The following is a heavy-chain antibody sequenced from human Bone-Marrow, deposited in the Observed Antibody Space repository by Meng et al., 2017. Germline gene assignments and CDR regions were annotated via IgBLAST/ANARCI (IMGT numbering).Heavy chain of an antibody. CDR1: GFTFRSYE. D-gene: IGHD2/OR15-2a*01. Sequence: GGSLRPSCSASGFTFRSYEVNWVRQAPGRGMEWVSYISSSGTTIYYADSVKGRFTISRDNAKNSLYLQMNSLRDEDTAVYYCARDRDRQNAARFDYWGQGTLVTVSS. J-gene: IGHJ4*02. CDR2: ISSSGTTI. V-gene: IGHV3-48*03. CDR3: ARDRDRQNAARFDY.